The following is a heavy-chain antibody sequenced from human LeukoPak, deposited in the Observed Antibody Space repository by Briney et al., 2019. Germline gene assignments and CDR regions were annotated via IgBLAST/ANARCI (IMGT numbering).Heavy chain of an antibody. J-gene: IGHJ3*02. V-gene: IGHV4-34*01. CDR3: ARDPERWLQLAFDI. D-gene: IGHD5-24*01. CDR2: INHSGST. CDR1: GGSFSGYY. Sequence: SETLSLTCAVYGGSFSGYYWSWIRQPPGKGLEWIGEINHSGSTNYNPSLKSRVTISVDTSKNQFSLKLSSVTAADTAVYYCARDPERWLQLAFDIWGQGTMVTVSS.